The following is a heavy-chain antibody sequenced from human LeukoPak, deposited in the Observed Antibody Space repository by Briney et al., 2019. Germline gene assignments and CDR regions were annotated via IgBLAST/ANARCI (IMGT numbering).Heavy chain of an antibody. CDR1: GFTFTSYS. D-gene: IGHD3-10*01. CDR3: LLIISGGSSQH. V-gene: IGHV3-23*01. Sequence: PGGSLRLSCAASGFTFTSYSMNWVRQAPGKGLEWVSTISGGGGSTYYADSVKGRFTISRDNAKNTFYLQMNSLRVEDTAVYYCLLIISGGSSQHWGQGTLVTVSS. CDR2: ISGGGGST. J-gene: IGHJ1*01.